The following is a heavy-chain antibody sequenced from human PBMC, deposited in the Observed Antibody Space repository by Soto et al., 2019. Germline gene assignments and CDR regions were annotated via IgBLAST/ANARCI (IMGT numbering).Heavy chain of an antibody. CDR1: GFTFSSYA. CDR3: ASYIPGVRYYGMDV. J-gene: IGHJ6*02. V-gene: IGHV3-23*01. CDR2: IGESGTPT. D-gene: IGHD1-26*01. Sequence: GGSLRLSCAASGFTFSSYAMKWVRQAPGKGLEWVSLIGESGTPTYYADSVKGRFPISRDNSGNTLFLEMYSLRAEDTAVYYCASYIPGVRYYGMDVWGQGTTVTVSS.